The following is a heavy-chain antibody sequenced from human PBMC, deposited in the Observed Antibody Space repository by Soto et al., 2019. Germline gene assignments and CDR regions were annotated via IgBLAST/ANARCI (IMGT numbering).Heavy chain of an antibody. Sequence: QVQLQESGPGLVKPSGTLSLTCAVSSGSITSSNWWSWVHQPPGKGLEWIGAVSHTGNTNYIPSLKSRVTISVDKSRIQFSLRLSSVTAADTAVYYCARNRYGGYDFDYWGQGTLVTVSS. J-gene: IGHJ4*02. CDR2: VSHTGNT. D-gene: IGHD5-12*01. CDR1: SGSITSSNW. CDR3: ARNRYGGYDFDY. V-gene: IGHV4-4*02.